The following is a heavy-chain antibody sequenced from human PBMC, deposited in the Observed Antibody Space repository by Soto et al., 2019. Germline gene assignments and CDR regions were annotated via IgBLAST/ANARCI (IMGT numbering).Heavy chain of an antibody. CDR2: IYSGGST. V-gene: IGHV3-66*01. CDR3: ARASGPNVLLWFGELFSPFDY. D-gene: IGHD3-10*01. J-gene: IGHJ4*02. Sequence: EVQLVESGGGLVQPGGSLRLSCAASGFTVSSNYMSWVRQAPGKGLEWVSVIYSGGSTYYADSVKGRFTISRDNSKNTLYLQMNSLRAEDTAVYYCARASGPNVLLWFGELFSPFDYWGQGTLVTVSS. CDR1: GFTVSSNY.